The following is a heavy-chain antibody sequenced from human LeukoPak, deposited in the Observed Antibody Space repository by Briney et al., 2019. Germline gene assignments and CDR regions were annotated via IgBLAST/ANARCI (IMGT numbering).Heavy chain of an antibody. Sequence: GESLKISCKGSGYSFTSYWIGWVRQMPGKGLEWMGIIYPGDSDTRYSPSFQGQVTISADKSISTAYLQWSSLKASDTAMYYCARYNSGWFGELLVSWFDPWGQGTLVTVSS. V-gene: IGHV5-51*01. CDR2: IYPGDSDT. CDR1: GYSFTSYW. D-gene: IGHD3-10*01. CDR3: ARYNSGWFGELLVSWFDP. J-gene: IGHJ5*02.